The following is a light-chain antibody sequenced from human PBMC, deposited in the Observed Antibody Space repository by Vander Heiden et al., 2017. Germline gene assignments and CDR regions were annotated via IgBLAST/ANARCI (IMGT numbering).Light chain of an antibody. V-gene: IGKV2-24*01. CDR3: RQANQFPWT. Sequence: DIVMTQTPLSSPVTLGQPASISCRSSQSLVYSDGNTYLSWLQQRPGQPPRLLIYKTSNRFSGVPDRFSGSGAGTEFTLKISRVEAEDVGVYYCRQANQFPWTFGQGTKVEIK. CDR1: QSLVYSDGNTY. CDR2: KTS. J-gene: IGKJ1*01.